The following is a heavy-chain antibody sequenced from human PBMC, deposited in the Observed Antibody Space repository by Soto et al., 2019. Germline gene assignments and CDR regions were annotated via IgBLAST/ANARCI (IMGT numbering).Heavy chain of an antibody. Sequence: GGSLRLSCAASGFTFSSYAMSWVRQAPGKGLEWVSAISGSGGSTYYADSVKGRFTISRDNSKNTLYLQMNSLRAEDTAVYYCAISEETAMVPVPLAFWAQGTLVPVSS. CDR2: ISGSGGST. CDR1: GFTFSSYA. J-gene: IGHJ4*02. D-gene: IGHD5-18*01. CDR3: AISEETAMVPVPLAF. V-gene: IGHV3-23*01.